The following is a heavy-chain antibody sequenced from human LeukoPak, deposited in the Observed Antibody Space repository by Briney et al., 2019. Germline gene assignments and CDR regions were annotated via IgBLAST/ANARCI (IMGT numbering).Heavy chain of an antibody. V-gene: IGHV1-24*01. J-gene: IGHJ4*02. D-gene: IGHD6-13*01. CDR1: GYTLTELS. CDR2: FDPEDGET. CDR3: ATAIIAAAGTFFDY. Sequence: GASVKVSCKVSGYTLTELSMHWVRQAPGKGLEWMGGFDPEDGETIYAQKFQGRVTMTEDTSTDTAYMELSSLRSEDTAVYCCATAIIAAAGTFFDYWGQGTLVTVSS.